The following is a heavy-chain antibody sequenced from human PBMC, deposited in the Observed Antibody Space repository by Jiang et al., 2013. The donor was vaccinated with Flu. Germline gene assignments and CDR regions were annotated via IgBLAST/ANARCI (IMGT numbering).Heavy chain of an antibody. V-gene: IGHV1-2*04. CDR2: INPNSGGT. CDR1: GYTFTGYY. D-gene: IGHD3-22*01. J-gene: IGHJ6*02. CDR3: ARDMVVGDSSGYYYTYYGMDV. Sequence: EVKKPGASVKVSCKASGYTFTGYYMHWVRQAPGQGLEWMGWINPNSGGTNYAQKFQGWVTMTRDTSISTAYMELSRLRSDDTAVYYCARDMVVGDSSGYYYTYYGMDVWGQGTTVTVSS.